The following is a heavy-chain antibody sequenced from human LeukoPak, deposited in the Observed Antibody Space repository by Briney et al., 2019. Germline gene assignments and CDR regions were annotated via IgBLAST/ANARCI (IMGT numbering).Heavy chain of an antibody. CDR3: ARWVTTPYYGMDV. CDR2: IKQDGSGK. J-gene: IGHJ6*02. V-gene: IGHV3-7*03. D-gene: IGHD4-17*01. CDR1: GFSFSTYG. Sequence: GGSLRLSCAASGFSFSTYGMHWVRQAPGKGLEWVANIKQDGSGKYYVESVKGRFTISRDNAKNSLYLQMNSLRAEDTAVYYCARWVTTPYYGMDVWGQGTTVTVSS.